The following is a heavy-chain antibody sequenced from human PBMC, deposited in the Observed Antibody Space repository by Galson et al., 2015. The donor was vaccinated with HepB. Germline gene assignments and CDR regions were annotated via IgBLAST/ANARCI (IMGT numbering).Heavy chain of an antibody. J-gene: IGHJ4*02. D-gene: IGHD2-15*01. Sequence: SLRLSCAASGFTFSNAWMSWVRQAPGKGLEWVGRIKSKTDGGKTDYAAPVKGSFTISRDDSKNTLYLQMNSLKNEDPVVYYCTTDLKVAANTLIAYWGQGTLVTVSP. CDR1: GFTFSNAW. V-gene: IGHV3-15*01. CDR2: IKSKTDGGKT. CDR3: TTDLKVAANTLIAY.